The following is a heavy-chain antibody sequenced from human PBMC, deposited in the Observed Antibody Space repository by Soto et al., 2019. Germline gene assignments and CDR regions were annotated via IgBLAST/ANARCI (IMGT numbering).Heavy chain of an antibody. CDR2: IKSDGSST. CDR1: GFTFSTYW. Sequence: GGALRLSCAASGFTFSTYWMHWVRQAPGKGLVWVSRIKSDGSSTSYADSVKGRFAISRDNAKNTLYLQMNSLRVEDTAVYYCARSDWFDPWGQGTLVTVSS. V-gene: IGHV3-74*01. CDR3: ARSDWFDP. J-gene: IGHJ5*02.